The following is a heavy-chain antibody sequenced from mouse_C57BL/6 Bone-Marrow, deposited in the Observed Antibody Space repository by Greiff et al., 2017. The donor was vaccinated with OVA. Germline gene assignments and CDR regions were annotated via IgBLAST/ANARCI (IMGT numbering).Heavy chain of an antibody. D-gene: IGHD6-2*01. CDR1: GYTFTSYG. CDR3: SRYVSAWFAY. Sequence: QVQLQQSGAELARPGASVKLSCKASGYTFTSYGISWVKQRTGQGLEWIGEIYPRSGNTYYNEKFKGKATLTADKSSSTAYMVLRSLTSEDSAVYFCSRYVSAWFAYWGQGTLVTVSA. CDR2: IYPRSGNT. J-gene: IGHJ3*01. V-gene: IGHV1-81*01.